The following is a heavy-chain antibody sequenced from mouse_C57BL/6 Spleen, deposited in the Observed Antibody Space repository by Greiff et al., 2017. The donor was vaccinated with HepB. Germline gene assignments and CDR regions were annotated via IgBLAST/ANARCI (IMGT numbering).Heavy chain of an antibody. CDR3: ATGYGVDY. D-gene: IGHD3-1*01. J-gene: IGHJ2*01. CDR1: GYAFSSSW. V-gene: IGHV1-82*01. Sequence: QVQLKQSGPELVKPGASVKISCKASGYAFSSSWMNWVKQRPGKGLEWIGRIYPGDGDTNYNGKFKGKATLTADKSSSTAYMQLSSLTSEDSAVYFCATGYGVDYWGQGTTLTVSS. CDR2: IYPGDGDT.